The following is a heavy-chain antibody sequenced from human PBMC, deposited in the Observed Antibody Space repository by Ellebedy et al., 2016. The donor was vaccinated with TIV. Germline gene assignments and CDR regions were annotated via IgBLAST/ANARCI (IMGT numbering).Heavy chain of an antibody. J-gene: IGHJ4*02. CDR2: ISGSGDSI. Sequence: GGSLRLSCAASGFPLGNYAMSWVRQAPGKGLEWVSTISGSGDSIYYADSVRGRFTISRDNSKNTLFLHMDSLRAEDTAVYYCAKRPRTMIVLAEYFFDYWGQGTLVTVSS. D-gene: IGHD3-22*01. CDR3: AKRPRTMIVLAEYFFDY. CDR1: GFPLGNYA. V-gene: IGHV3-23*01.